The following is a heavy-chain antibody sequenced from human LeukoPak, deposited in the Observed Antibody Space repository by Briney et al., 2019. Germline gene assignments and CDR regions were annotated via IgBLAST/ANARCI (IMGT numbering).Heavy chain of an antibody. J-gene: IGHJ3*02. Sequence: GGSLRLSCAASGLTVSTNYVSWVRQAPGKGMEWDAVSCRSGRTYYAESLKGPFTISRDNSKNTLYRQIIRLRAEDTAVYYCARDSGHDAFDICGQGTMVTVSS. CDR2: SCRSGRT. CDR1: GLTVSTNY. V-gene: IGHV3-53*01. CDR3: ARDSGHDAFDI.